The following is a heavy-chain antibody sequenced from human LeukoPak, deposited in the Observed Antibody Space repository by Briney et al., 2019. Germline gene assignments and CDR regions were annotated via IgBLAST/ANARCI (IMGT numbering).Heavy chain of an antibody. CDR3: ARAMAVAGPYYFDY. CDR2: IGSVTTYI. Sequence: GGSLRLSCAASGFTFSDYTMNWVRQAPGKGLEWVSSIGSVTTYIYYADSLKGRFTISRDNAKSSLYLQMDSLRAEDTAIYFCARAMAVAGPYYFDYWGQGTLVTVSS. J-gene: IGHJ4*02. D-gene: IGHD6-19*01. CDR1: GFTFSDYT. V-gene: IGHV3-21*01.